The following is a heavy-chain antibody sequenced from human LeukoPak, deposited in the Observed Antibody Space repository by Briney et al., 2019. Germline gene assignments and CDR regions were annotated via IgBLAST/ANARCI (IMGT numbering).Heavy chain of an antibody. Sequence: PGRSLRLSCAASGFTFGDYAMHWVRQAPGKGLEWVSGISWNSDSIGYADSVKGRFTISRDNAKNSLYLQMNSLRAGDTAVYYCARVSNSGGSPDYWGQGTLVTVSS. V-gene: IGHV3-9*01. CDR3: ARVSNSGGSPDY. J-gene: IGHJ4*02. CDR2: ISWNSDSI. CDR1: GFTFGDYA. D-gene: IGHD1-26*01.